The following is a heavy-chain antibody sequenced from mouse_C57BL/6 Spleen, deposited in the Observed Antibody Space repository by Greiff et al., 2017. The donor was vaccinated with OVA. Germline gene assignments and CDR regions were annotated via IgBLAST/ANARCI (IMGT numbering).Heavy chain of an antibody. J-gene: IGHJ1*03. CDR3: ARGGVTTVVADV. D-gene: IGHD1-1*01. Sequence: EVKVEESGPGLVKPSQSLSLTCSVTGYSITSGYYWNWIRQFPGNKLEWMGYISYDGSNNYNPSLKNRISITRDTSKNQFFLKLNSVTTEDTATYYCARGGVTTVVADVWGTGTTVTVSS. V-gene: IGHV3-6*01. CDR2: ISYDGSN. CDR1: GYSITSGYY.